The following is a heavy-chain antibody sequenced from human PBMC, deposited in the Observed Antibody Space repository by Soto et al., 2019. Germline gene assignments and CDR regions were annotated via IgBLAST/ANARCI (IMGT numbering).Heavy chain of an antibody. V-gene: IGHV3-23*01. D-gene: IGHD6-19*01. CDR1: GFTFSSYA. Sequence: EVQLLESGGGLVQPGGSLRLSCAASGFTFSSYAMSWVRQAPGKGLEWVSAISGSGGSTYYADSVKGRFTISRDNSKNTLYLQMNSLGAEDTAVYYCAKDGPMYNSPGPAYGSDYWGQGTLVTVSS. CDR2: ISGSGGST. J-gene: IGHJ4*02. CDR3: AKDGPMYNSPGPAYGSDY.